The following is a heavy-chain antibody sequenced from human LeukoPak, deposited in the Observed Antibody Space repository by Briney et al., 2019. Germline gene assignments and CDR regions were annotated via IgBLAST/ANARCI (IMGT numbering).Heavy chain of an antibody. Sequence: SETLSLTCTVSGVSISSYYWSWIRQPPGKGLEWIGYIYYSGSTNYNPSLKSRVTISVDTSKNQFSLKLSSVTAADTAVYYCASGNFDYWRQGTLVTVSS. CDR2: IYYSGST. CDR1: GVSISSYY. J-gene: IGHJ4*02. D-gene: IGHD6-13*01. V-gene: IGHV4-59*01. CDR3: ASGNFDY.